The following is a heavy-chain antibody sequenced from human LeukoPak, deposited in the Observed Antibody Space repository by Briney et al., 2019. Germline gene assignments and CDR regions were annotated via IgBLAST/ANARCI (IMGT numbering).Heavy chain of an antibody. CDR2: ISSSCSTI. CDR1: GFTFSTYE. V-gene: IGHV3-48*03. CDR3: ARDLEYYGSGSYDC. J-gene: IGHJ4*02. Sequence: PGGSLRLSCAASGFTFSTYEMNWVRQAPGKGLEWVSYISSSCSTIYYADSVKGRFTISRDNAKTSLYLQMNSLRAEDTALYYCARDLEYYGSGSYDCWGQGTLVTVSS. D-gene: IGHD3-10*01.